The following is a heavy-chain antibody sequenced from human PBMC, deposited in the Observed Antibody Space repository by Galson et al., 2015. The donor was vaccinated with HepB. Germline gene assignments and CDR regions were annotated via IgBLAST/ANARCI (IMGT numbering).Heavy chain of an antibody. Sequence: SLRLSCAASGFTFSSYDMHWVRQAPGKGLEWVAVMSYDGTNKYYADSVKGRFTISRDNPKNTLYLQMNSLRAEDTAVYYCAKGDCSSTSCYTYDAFDIWGQGTMVTVSS. D-gene: IGHD2-2*02. J-gene: IGHJ3*02. CDR2: MSYDGTNK. V-gene: IGHV3-30*18. CDR1: GFTFSSYD. CDR3: AKGDCSSTSCYTYDAFDI.